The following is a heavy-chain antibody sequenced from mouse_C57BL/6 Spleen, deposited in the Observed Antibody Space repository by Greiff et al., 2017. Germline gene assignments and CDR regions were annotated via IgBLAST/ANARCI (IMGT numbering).Heavy chain of an antibody. V-gene: IGHV5-2*01. D-gene: IGHD4-1*01. J-gene: IGHJ1*03. CDR1: EYDFPSYD. CDR2: INSDGGST. CDR3: ARQELGHWYFDV. Sequence: EVKLQESGGGLVQPGASLKLSCESNEYDFPSYDMPWVRQTPEKRLELVAAINSDGGSTYYPDTMERRSIISRDNTKKTLYLQMSSLRSEDTALYYCARQELGHWYFDVWGTGTTVTVSS.